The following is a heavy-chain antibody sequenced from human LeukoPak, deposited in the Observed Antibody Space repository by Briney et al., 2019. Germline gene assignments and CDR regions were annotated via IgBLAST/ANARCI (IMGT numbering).Heavy chain of an antibody. CDR2: INPNSGGT. Sequence: GASVKVSCKASGYTFTGYYMHWVRQAPGQGLEWMGWINPNSGGTNYAQKFQGRVTITTDESTSTAYMELSSLRSEDTAVYYCARGPQSIAARRHYFDYWGQGTLVTVSS. CDR3: ARGPQSIAARRHYFDY. V-gene: IGHV1-2*02. J-gene: IGHJ4*02. CDR1: GYTFTGYY. D-gene: IGHD6-6*01.